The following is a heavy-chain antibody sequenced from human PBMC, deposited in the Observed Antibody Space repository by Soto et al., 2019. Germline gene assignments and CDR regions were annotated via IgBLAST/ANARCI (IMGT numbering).Heavy chain of an antibody. Sequence: QVQLVQSGAEVKKPGSSVKVSCKASGGTFSSYAISWVRQAPGQGLEWMGGIIPIFGTANYAQQFQGRVTITADESTSTAYMELSSLRSEDTAVYYCGAVGCSGGSCCSFYYGMDVWGQGTTVTVSS. V-gene: IGHV1-69*12. J-gene: IGHJ6*02. CDR2: IIPIFGTA. CDR3: GAVGCSGGSCCSFYYGMDV. D-gene: IGHD2-15*01. CDR1: GGTFSSYA.